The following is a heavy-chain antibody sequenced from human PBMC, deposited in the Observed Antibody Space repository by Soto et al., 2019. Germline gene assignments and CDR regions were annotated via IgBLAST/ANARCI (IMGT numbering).Heavy chain of an antibody. CDR1: GYTFTSYA. Sequence: ASVKVSCKASGYTFTSYAMHWVRQAPGQRLEWMGWINAGNGNTKYSQKFQGRVTITRDTSASTAYMELSSLRSDDTAVYYCAKDGGKDGYFGNWFDPWGQGTLVSVSS. V-gene: IGHV1-3*01. J-gene: IGHJ5*02. D-gene: IGHD5-12*01. CDR3: AKDGGKDGYFGNWFDP. CDR2: INAGNGNT.